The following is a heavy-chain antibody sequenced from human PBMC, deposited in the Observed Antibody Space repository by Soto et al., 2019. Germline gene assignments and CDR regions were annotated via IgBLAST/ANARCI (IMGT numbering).Heavy chain of an antibody. D-gene: IGHD3-22*01. V-gene: IGHV3-11*06. Sequence: QVQLVESGGGLVKPGGSLRLPCAASGFTFSDYYMSWIRQAPGKGLEWVSYISSSSSYTNYADSVKGRFTISRDNAKNSLYLQMNSLRAEDTAVYYCARYDSSGYLDYWGQGTLVTVSS. CDR2: ISSSSSYT. J-gene: IGHJ4*02. CDR3: ARYDSSGYLDY. CDR1: GFTFSDYY.